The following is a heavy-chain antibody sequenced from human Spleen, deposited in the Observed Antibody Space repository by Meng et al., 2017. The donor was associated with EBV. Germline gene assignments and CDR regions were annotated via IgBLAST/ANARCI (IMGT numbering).Heavy chain of an antibody. CDR3: ARHFGYTFGSGFDY. J-gene: IGHJ4*02. D-gene: IGHD5-18*01. CDR1: GGIFRSHA. CDR2: IIAIFGSA. Sequence: QVALVHAGAEVKKPGSAVKVSCKVSGGIFRSHAISWVRQAPGQGLEWMGGIIAIFGSANYAQRFQGRVTISADDSTSTVYMELSSLRSEDTAVYFCARHFGYTFGSGFDYWGQGALVTVSS. V-gene: IGHV1-69*01.